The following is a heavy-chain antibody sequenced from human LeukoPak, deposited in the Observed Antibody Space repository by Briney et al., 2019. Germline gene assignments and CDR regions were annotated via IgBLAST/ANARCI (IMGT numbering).Heavy chain of an antibody. D-gene: IGHD6-13*01. J-gene: IGHJ4*02. Sequence: SQTLSLTCAISGDSVSSNSAAWNWIRQSPSRGLEWLGRTYYRSKWYNDYAVSVKSRITINPDTSKNQFSLQLNSVTSEDTAVYYCARGSSSWGKAGFDYWGQGTPVTVSS. CDR3: ARGSSSWGKAGFDY. CDR2: TYYRSKWYN. CDR1: GDSVSSNSAA. V-gene: IGHV6-1*01.